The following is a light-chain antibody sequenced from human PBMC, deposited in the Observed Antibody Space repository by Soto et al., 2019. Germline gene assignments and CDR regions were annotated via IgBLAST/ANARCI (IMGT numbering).Light chain of an antibody. CDR3: CSYASSSTYV. CDR2: EVS. J-gene: IGLJ1*01. Sequence: QSALTQPASVSGSPGQSITISCTGTSSDVGSYNLVSWYQQHPGKAPKLMIYEVSKRPSGVSNRFAGSKSGNTASLTISGLPAEDEADYYCCSYASSSTYVFGTGTKVTVL. V-gene: IGLV2-23*02. CDR1: SSDVGSYNL.